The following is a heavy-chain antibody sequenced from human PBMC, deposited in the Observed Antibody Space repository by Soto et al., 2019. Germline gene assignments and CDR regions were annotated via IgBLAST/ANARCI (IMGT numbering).Heavy chain of an antibody. CDR3: ARVIADHYFDY. CDR2: IYHSGST. D-gene: IGHD2-15*01. Sequence: SETLSLTCAVSGGSISSGGYSWSWIRQPPGKGLEWIGYIYHSGSTYYNPSLKSRVTISVDRSKNQFSLKLSSVTAADTAVYYCARVIADHYFDYWGQGTLVTVSS. CDR1: GGSISSGGYS. J-gene: IGHJ4*02. V-gene: IGHV4-30-2*01.